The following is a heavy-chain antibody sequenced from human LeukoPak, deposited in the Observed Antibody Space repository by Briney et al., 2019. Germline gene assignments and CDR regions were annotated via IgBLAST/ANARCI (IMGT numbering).Heavy chain of an antibody. CDR3: ATSNYFGSGSVYYFEY. CDR2: FDPEDGET. CDR1: GCTLTKLP. Sequence: GASVKVSCRVSGCTLTKLPIHWVRQAPGRGLEWMGSFDPEDGETIYARRFRGRVTMTEDTSTDTAYMELSSLKSVDTAVYYCATSNYFGSGSVYYFEYWGQGTLVTVSS. D-gene: IGHD3-10*01. J-gene: IGHJ4*02. V-gene: IGHV1-24*01.